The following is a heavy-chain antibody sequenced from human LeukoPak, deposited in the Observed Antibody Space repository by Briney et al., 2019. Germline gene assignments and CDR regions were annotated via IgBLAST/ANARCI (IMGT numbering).Heavy chain of an antibody. J-gene: IGHJ4*02. Sequence: GESLKISCKGSGYSVTSYWIGWVRQMPGKGREWRGIIYPGDSDTRYSPSFQGQVTISADKSISTAYLQWSSLKASDTAMYYCARYAGSRPLNSLAYWGQGTLVPVSS. V-gene: IGHV5-51*01. D-gene: IGHD1-14*01. CDR2: IYPGDSDT. CDR1: GYSVTSYW. CDR3: ARYAGSRPLNSLAY.